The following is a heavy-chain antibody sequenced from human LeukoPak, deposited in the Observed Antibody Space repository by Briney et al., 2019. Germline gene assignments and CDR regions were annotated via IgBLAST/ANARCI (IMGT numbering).Heavy chain of an antibody. V-gene: IGHV3-21*01. CDR2: ISTSST. J-gene: IGHJ4*02. CDR3: ARVGSSRERDY. D-gene: IGHD2-15*01. CDR1: GFTFSSYS. Sequence: GRSLRLSCAASGFTFSSYSMNWVRQAPGKWLEWVSSISTSSTNYADSVKGRFTISRDNAKNSLYLQMNSLRDEDTAVYYCARVGSSRERDYWGQGTLVTVSS.